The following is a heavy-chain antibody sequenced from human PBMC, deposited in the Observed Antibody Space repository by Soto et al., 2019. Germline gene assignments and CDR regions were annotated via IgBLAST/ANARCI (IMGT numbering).Heavy chain of an antibody. J-gene: IGHJ6*02. D-gene: IGHD5-18*01. CDR1: GYTLTELS. V-gene: IGHV1-24*01. CDR3: ATDADTAMVTGNYYYYGMDV. CDR2: FDPEDGET. Sequence: ASVKVSCKVSGYTLTELSMHWVRQAPGKGLEWMGGFDPEDGETIYAQKFQGRVTMTEDTSTDTAYMELSSLRSEDTAVYYCATDADTAMVTGNYYYYGMDVWGQGTTVTVSS.